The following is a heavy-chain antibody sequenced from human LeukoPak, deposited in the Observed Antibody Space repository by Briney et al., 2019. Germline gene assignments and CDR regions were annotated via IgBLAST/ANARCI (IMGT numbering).Heavy chain of an antibody. CDR3: ARAGDSSSWYEGGYYFDY. V-gene: IGHV4-4*07. J-gene: IGHJ4*02. CDR2: IYTSGRT. CDR1: GGSISSHY. Sequence: PSETLSLTCTVSGGSISSHYWSWLRQPAGKGLEWIGRIYTSGRTNYNPSLKSRVTMSIDTSKNQFSLKLSSVTAADTAVYYCARAGDSSSWYEGGYYFDYWGQGTLVTVSS. D-gene: IGHD6-13*01.